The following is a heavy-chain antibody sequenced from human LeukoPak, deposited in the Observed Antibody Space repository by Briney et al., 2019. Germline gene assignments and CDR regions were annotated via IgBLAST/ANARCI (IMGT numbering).Heavy chain of an antibody. CDR3: ARAGHSSGYYFFDY. V-gene: IGHV3-30*04. J-gene: IGHJ4*02. D-gene: IGHD3-22*01. Sequence: PGRSLRLSCAASGFTFSSYAMHWVRQAPGKGLEWVAVISYDGSNKYYADSVKGRFTISRDNSKNTLYLQMNSLRAEDTAVYYCARAGHSSGYYFFDYWGQGTLVTVSS. CDR2: ISYDGSNK. CDR1: GFTFSSYA.